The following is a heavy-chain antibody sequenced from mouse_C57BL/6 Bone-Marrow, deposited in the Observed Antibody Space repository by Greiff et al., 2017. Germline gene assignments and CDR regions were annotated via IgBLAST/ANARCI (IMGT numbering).Heavy chain of an antibody. J-gene: IGHJ4*01. V-gene: IGHV2-5*01. CDR1: GFSLTSYG. D-gene: IGHD2-2*01. CDR3: AKIYYGYLYAMAY. CDR2: IWRGGST. Sequence: VQLVESGPGLVQPSQSLSITCTVSGFSLTSYGVHWVRQSPGKGLEWLGVIWRGGSTDYNAAFMSRLSITKDNSKSQVFFKMNSLQADDTAIYYCAKIYYGYLYAMAYWGQGTSVTVSS.